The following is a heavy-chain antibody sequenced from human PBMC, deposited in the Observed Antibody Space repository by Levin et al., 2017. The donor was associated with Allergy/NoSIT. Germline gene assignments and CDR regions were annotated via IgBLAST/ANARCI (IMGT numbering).Heavy chain of an antibody. CDR2: ISGSGGST. CDR3: AKIARSGSRRYYFDY. V-gene: IGHV3-23*01. J-gene: IGHJ4*02. Sequence: GESLKISCAASGFTFSSYAMSWVRQAPGKGLEWVSAISGSGGSTYYADSVKGRFTISRDNSKNTLYLQMNSLRAEDTAVYYCAKIARSGSRRYYFDYWGQGTLVTVSS. CDR1: GFTFSSYA. D-gene: IGHD1-26*01.